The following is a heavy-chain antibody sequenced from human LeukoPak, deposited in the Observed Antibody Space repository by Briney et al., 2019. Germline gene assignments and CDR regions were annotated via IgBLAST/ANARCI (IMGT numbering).Heavy chain of an antibody. D-gene: IGHD3-10*01. J-gene: IGHJ5*02. CDR3: ARVKTEITYYYGSGSYYFNWFDP. CDR2: IYFTWGT. V-gene: IGHV4-59*01. Sequence: SETLSLTCTVSGGSINNFYWNWIRQSPGKGLGGIGYIYFTWGTNYNPSLKSRVTISVDTSKNQFSLKLSSVTAADTAVYYCARVKTEITYYYGSGSYYFNWFDPWGQGTLVTVSS. CDR1: GGSINNFY.